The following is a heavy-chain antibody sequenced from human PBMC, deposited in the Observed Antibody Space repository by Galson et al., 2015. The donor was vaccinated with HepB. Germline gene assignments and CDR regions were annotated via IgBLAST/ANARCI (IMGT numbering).Heavy chain of an antibody. D-gene: IGHD1-26*01. CDR1: GFTFSSYA. CDR3: AKGLYQYATESHFQH. J-gene: IGHJ1*01. CDR2: ISGSGGST. V-gene: IGHV3-23*01. Sequence: SLRLSCAASGFTFSSYAMSWVRQAPGKGLEWVSAISGSGGSTYYADSVKGRFTIPRDNSKNTLYLQMNSLRAEDTAVYYCAKGLYQYATESHFQHWGQGTLVTVSS.